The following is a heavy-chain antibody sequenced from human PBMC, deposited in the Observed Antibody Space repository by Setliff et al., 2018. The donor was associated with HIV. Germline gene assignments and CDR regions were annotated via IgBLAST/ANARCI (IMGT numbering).Heavy chain of an antibody. Sequence: ASVKVSCKASGYTFTGYYMHWVRQAPGQGLEWMGWINPNSGGTNYAQKFQGRVTMTRDTSIITAYMELSRLGSDDTAVYYCARGWGLSYYYDSSGYTPFDYWGQGTLVTVSS. CDR1: GYTFTGYY. J-gene: IGHJ4*02. D-gene: IGHD3-22*01. CDR3: ARGWGLSYYYDSSGYTPFDY. CDR2: INPNSGGT. V-gene: IGHV1-2*02.